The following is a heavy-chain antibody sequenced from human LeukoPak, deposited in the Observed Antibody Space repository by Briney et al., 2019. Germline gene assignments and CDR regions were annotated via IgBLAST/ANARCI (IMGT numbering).Heavy chain of an antibody. CDR1: GFTFSDYL. CDR2: IKQDGSQR. V-gene: IGHV3-7*01. D-gene: IGHD2-15*01. Sequence: PGGSLRLSCPASGFTFSDYLMLWLRPAAGKGPDGVANIKQDGSQRYYVDSVRGRFTISRDNAKNSLFLQMNGLRAEDTAVYYCARRGGILSRRSPIDYWGQGTLVTFSS. CDR3: ARRGGILSRRSPIDY. J-gene: IGHJ4*02.